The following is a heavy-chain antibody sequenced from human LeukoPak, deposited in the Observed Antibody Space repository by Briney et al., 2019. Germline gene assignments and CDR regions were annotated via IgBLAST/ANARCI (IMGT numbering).Heavy chain of an antibody. V-gene: IGHV4-39*07. J-gene: IGHJ3*02. CDR3: ARDSAYCGGDCDDAFDI. Sequence: SATLSLTWTVAGGSISSSSYYWGWIRQPPGKGLEWIGSIYYSGSTYYNPSLKSRVTISVDTSKNQFSLKLSSVTAADTAVYYCARDSAYCGGDCDDAFDIWGQGTMVTVSS. D-gene: IGHD2-21*02. CDR1: GGSISSSSYY. CDR2: IYYSGST.